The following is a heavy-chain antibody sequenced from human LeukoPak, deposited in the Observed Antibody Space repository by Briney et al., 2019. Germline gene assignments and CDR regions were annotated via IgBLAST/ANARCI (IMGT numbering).Heavy chain of an antibody. D-gene: IGHD3-3*01. CDR2: VFYSGNT. J-gene: IGHJ3*02. CDR3: ARHPTSYDFLSGSWGAFDI. CDR1: GRSISSNSDY. V-gene: IGHV4-39*01. Sequence: KPSETLSLTCTVSGRSISSNSDYWDWIRQAPGKGLEWIGSVFYSGNTFYDPSLESRVTISVDTSKNHYSLKLTSVTAADTAVYYCARHPTSYDFLSGSWGAFDIWGQGTMVIVS.